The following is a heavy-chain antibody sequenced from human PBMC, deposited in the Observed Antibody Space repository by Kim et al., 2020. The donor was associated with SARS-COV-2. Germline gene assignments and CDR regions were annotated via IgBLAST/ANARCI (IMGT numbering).Heavy chain of an antibody. CDR2: MNPNSGNT. Sequence: ASVKVSCKASGYTFTNYDINWVRQATGQGLEWMGWMNPNSGNTGYAQKFQGRVTMTRNTSISTAYMELSSLRSEDTAVYYCARAGRGTMIVVVIPYYYYYMDVWGKGTTVTVSS. D-gene: IGHD3-22*01. V-gene: IGHV1-8*01. CDR1: GYTFTNYD. J-gene: IGHJ6*03. CDR3: ARAGRGTMIVVVIPYYYYYMDV.